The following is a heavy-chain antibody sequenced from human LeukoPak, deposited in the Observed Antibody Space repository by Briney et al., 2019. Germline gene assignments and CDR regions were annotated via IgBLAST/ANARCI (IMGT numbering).Heavy chain of an antibody. V-gene: IGHV3-23*01. Sequence: GGSLRLSCAASGFTFSSYAMSRVRQAPGKGLEWVSAISGSGGSTYYADSVKGRFTISRDNSKNTLYLQMNSLRAEDTAVYYCAKGGRRYSGSLNYFDYWGQGTLVTVSS. D-gene: IGHD1-26*01. J-gene: IGHJ4*02. CDR3: AKGGRRYSGSLNYFDY. CDR2: ISGSGGST. CDR1: GFTFSSYA.